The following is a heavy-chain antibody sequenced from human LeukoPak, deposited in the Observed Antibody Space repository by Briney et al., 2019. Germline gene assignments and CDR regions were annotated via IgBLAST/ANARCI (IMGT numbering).Heavy chain of an antibody. CDR3: ARRGIAEAGDFDY. Sequence: SETLSLTCAVSGYSISSGYYWGWIRQPPGKGLEWIGSIYHSGSTYYNPSLKSRVTISVDTSKNQFSLKLSSVTAADTAVYYCARRGIAEAGDFDYWGQGTLVTVSS. V-gene: IGHV4-38-2*01. CDR1: GYSISSGYY. CDR2: IYHSGST. D-gene: IGHD6-19*01. J-gene: IGHJ4*02.